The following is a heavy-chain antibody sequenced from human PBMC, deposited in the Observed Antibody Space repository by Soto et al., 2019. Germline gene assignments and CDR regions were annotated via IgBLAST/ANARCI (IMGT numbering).Heavy chain of an antibody. Sequence: GGSLRLSCAASGFTFSSYSMNWVRQAPGKGLEWISYIGSSSDTIHYAVSVLGRFTISRDNANNLLYLEMNSLRDEDTAVYYCASRGWFDSWGQGTLVTVSS. CDR2: IGSSSDTI. V-gene: IGHV3-48*02. CDR1: GFTFSSYS. D-gene: IGHD3-10*01. J-gene: IGHJ5*01. CDR3: ASRGWFDS.